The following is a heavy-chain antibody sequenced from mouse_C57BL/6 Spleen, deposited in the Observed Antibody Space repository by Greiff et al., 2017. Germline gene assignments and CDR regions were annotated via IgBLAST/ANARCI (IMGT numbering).Heavy chain of an antibody. V-gene: IGHV1-26*01. J-gene: IGHJ4*01. D-gene: IGHD3-2*02. CDR3: ARRSSGYAMDY. CDR2: INPNNGGT. CDR1: GYTFTDYY. Sequence: EVQLQQSGPELVKPGASVKISCKASGYTFTDYYMNWVKQSHGKSLEWIGDINPNNGGTSYNQKFKGKATLTVDKSSSTAYMELRSLTSEDSAVYYCARRSSGYAMDYWGQGTSVTVSS.